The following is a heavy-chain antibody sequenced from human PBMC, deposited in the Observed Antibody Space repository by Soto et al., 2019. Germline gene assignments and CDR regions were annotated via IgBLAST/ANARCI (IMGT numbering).Heavy chain of an antibody. CDR1: GGTFSSYA. D-gene: IGHD3-22*01. Sequence: QVQLVQSGAEVKKPGSSVKVSCKASGGTFSSYAISWVRQAPGQGLEWMGGIIPIFGTANYAQKFQGRVTITADDSTSTAYMELSSLRSEDPAVYYCARARYYYDSSGYPAFDYWGQGTLVTVSS. V-gene: IGHV1-69*01. CDR3: ARARYYYDSSGYPAFDY. CDR2: IIPIFGTA. J-gene: IGHJ4*02.